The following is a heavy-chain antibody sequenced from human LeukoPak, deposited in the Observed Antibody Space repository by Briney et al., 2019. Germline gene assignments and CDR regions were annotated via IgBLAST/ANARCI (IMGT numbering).Heavy chain of an antibody. CDR1: GFTFSSYG. D-gene: IGHD2-21*01. J-gene: IGHJ3*02. CDR2: IRDNGSTK. Sequence: GGSLRLSCAASGFTFSSYGMHWVRQAPGKGLQWVAFIRDNGSTKYYADSVKGRFTISRDNSKNTLYLQMNGLRAEDTAVYYCLTIVETDLDAFDIWGQGTKVTVSS. V-gene: IGHV3-30*02. CDR3: LTIVETDLDAFDI.